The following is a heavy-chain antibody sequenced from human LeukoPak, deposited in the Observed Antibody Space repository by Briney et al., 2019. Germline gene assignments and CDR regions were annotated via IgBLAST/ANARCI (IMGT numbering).Heavy chain of an antibody. CDR3: AGALPLVRSPFDY. J-gene: IGHJ4*02. V-gene: IGHV1-2*02. CDR1: GYTVTGYY. CDR2: INPNSGGT. D-gene: IGHD3-3*01. Sequence: ASVKVSCKASGYTVTGYYMHWVRQAPGQGLEWMGWINPNSGGTNYAQKFQGRVTMTRDTSISTAYMELSRLRSDDTAVYYCAGALPLVRSPFDYWGQGTLVTVSS.